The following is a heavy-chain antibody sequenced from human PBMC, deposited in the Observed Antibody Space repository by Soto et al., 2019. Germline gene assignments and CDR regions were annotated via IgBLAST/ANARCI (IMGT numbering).Heavy chain of an antibody. Sequence: QVQLVQSGAEVKKPVSSVKVSCKASGGTFSSYAISWVRQAPGQGLEWMGGIIPIFGTANYAQKFQGRVTITADESTSTAYMELSSLRSEDTAVYYCAREGAGYTAMPFECNYWGQGTLVTVSS. CDR3: AREGAGYTAMPFECNY. CDR2: IIPIFGTA. J-gene: IGHJ4*02. V-gene: IGHV1-69*01. CDR1: GGTFSSYA. D-gene: IGHD5-18*01.